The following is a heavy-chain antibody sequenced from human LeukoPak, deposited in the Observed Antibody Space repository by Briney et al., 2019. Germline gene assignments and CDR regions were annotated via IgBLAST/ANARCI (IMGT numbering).Heavy chain of an antibody. Sequence: GASVKVSCKASGYTFTSFGITWVRQAPGQGLEWMGWISAYNSNTNYAQKLQGRVTMTTDTSTNTAYMELRSLRSDDTAVYYCARDPGGGYYDLLTGYLAIWGQGTLVTVSS. V-gene: IGHV1-18*01. CDR3: ARDPGGGYYDLLTGYLAI. D-gene: IGHD3-9*01. CDR2: ISAYNSNT. CDR1: GYTFTSFG. J-gene: IGHJ4*02.